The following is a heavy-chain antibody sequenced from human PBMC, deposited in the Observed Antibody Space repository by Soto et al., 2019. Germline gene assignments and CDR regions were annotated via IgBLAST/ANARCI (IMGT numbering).Heavy chain of an antibody. Sequence: QVQLVQSGAEVKKPGSSVKVSCKASGGTFSSYAISWVRQAPGQGLEWMGGIIPIFGTANYAQKFQGRVTITADESTSTAYMELSSLRSEDTAVYYCASSHSHYHANRLPTYSFDYWGQGTLVTVSS. D-gene: IGHD1-26*01. V-gene: IGHV1-69*01. CDR3: ASSHSHYHANRLPTYSFDY. CDR1: GGTFSSYA. CDR2: IIPIFGTA. J-gene: IGHJ4*02.